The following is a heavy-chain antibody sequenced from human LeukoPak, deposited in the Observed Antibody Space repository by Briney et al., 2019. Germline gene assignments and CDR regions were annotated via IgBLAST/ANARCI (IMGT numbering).Heavy chain of an antibody. Sequence: PSETLSLTCAVYGGSFSGYYWSWIRQPSGKGLEWIGEINHSGSTNYNPSLKSRVTISVDTSKNQFSLKLSSVTAADTAVYYCARGSAASFYYYYYYMDVWGKGTTVTVSS. D-gene: IGHD2-2*01. CDR2: INHSGST. J-gene: IGHJ6*03. CDR3: ARGSAASFYYYYYYMDV. V-gene: IGHV4-34*01. CDR1: GGSFSGYY.